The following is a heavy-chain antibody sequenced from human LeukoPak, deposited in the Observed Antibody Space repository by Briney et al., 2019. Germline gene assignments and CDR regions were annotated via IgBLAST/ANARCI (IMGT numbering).Heavy chain of an antibody. J-gene: IGHJ4*02. V-gene: IGHV4-59*01. D-gene: IGHD6-13*01. CDR3: ATGSVRYSASWYSQEGDY. Sequence: SETLSVTCTVSGGSLSSYYWSWIRQPPGQGLEWMGYIYYSGNTNYNPSPKSRVTISVGTSKNQFSLKLTSVTAADTAVYYCATGSVRYSASWYSQEGDYWGQGTLVTVSS. CDR2: IYYSGNT. CDR1: GGSLSSYY.